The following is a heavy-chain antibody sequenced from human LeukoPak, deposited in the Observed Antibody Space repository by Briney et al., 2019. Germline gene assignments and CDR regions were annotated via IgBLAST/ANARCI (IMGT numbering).Heavy chain of an antibody. CDR3: AKVNSGYDLSHFDY. V-gene: IGHV3-23*01. CDR1: GFTFSSYA. J-gene: IGHJ4*02. D-gene: IGHD5-12*01. Sequence: PGGSLRLSCAASGFTFSSYAMSWVRQAPGKGLEWVSAISGSGGSTYYADSVKGRFTISRGNSKNTLYLQMNSLRAEDTAVYYCAKVNSGYDLSHFDYWGQGTLVTVSS. CDR2: ISGSGGST.